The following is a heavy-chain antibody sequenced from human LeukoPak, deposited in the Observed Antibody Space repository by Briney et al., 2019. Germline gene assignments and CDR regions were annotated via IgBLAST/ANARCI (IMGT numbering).Heavy chain of an antibody. D-gene: IGHD3-10*01. CDR1: GFTVSSNY. J-gene: IGHJ4*02. V-gene: IGHV3-11*04. Sequence: PGGSLRLSCAASGFTVSSNYMSWIRQAPGKGLEWVSYISNSGSIIYYADSVKGRFTISRDNAKNSLYLQMNSLRAEDTAVYYCARAAKFEFYFDYWGQGTLVTVSS. CDR2: ISNSGSII. CDR3: ARAAKFEFYFDY.